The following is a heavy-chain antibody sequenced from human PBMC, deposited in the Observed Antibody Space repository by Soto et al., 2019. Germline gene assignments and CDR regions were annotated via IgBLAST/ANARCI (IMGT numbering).Heavy chain of an antibody. CDR3: ARDTPIRDFWSGYYTGGPGNWFDP. D-gene: IGHD3-3*01. J-gene: IGHJ5*02. V-gene: IGHV1-18*01. CDR1: GYTFTSYG. CDR2: ISAYNGNT. Sequence: ASVKVSCKASGYTFTSYGISWVRQAPGQGLEWMGWISAYNGNTNYAQKLQGRVTMTTDTSTSTAYMELRSLRSDDTAVYYCARDTPIRDFWSGYYTGGPGNWFDPWGQGTLVTVSS.